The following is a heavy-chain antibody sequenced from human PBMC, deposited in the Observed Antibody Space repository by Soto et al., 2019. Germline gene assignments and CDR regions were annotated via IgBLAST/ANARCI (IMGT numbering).Heavy chain of an antibody. CDR3: ARAGIAVAGTHYYYSGMDV. CDR1: GGTFSSDL. D-gene: IGHD6-19*01. CDR2: IIPIFGTA. Sequence: SVKVSCKGAGGTFSSDLSSWLRQAPGQGLEWMGGIIPIFGTANYAQKLQGRVTITADEPTSTAYMELSSPRSEDTAVYYCARAGIAVAGTHYYYSGMDVWGQGTTGTVSS. V-gene: IGHV1-69*01. J-gene: IGHJ6*02.